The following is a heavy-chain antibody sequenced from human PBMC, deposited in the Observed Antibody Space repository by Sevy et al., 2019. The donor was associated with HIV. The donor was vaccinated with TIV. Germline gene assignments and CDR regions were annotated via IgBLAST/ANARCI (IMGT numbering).Heavy chain of an antibody. CDR3: ARDFIEYYYDILTGYYRLRAFDI. J-gene: IGHJ3*02. D-gene: IGHD3-9*01. CDR2: IYTSGST. CDR1: GGSISSYY. V-gene: IGHV4-4*07. Sequence: SETLSLTCTVSGGSISSYYWSWIRQPAGKGLEWIGRIYTSGSTNYNPSLKSRVTMSVDTSKNQFSLKLSSVTAADTAVYYCARDFIEYYYDILTGYYRLRAFDIWGQGTMVTVSS.